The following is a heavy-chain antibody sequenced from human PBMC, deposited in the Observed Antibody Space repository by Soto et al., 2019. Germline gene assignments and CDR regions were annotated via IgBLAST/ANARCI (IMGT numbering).Heavy chain of an antibody. J-gene: IGHJ6*02. D-gene: IGHD3-3*01. CDR2: ISAYNGNT. CDR3: AREGGRVTIFGLTYYGMDV. V-gene: IGHV1-18*04. CDR1: GYTFTSYG. Sequence: GASVKVSCKASGYTFTSYGISWVRQAPGQGLEWMGWISAYNGNTNYAQKLQGRVTMTTDKSTSTAYMELSSLRSEDTAVYYWAREGGRVTIFGLTYYGMDVWGQGTTVTVSS.